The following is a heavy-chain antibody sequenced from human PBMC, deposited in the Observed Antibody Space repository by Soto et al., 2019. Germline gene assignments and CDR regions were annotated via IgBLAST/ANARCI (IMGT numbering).Heavy chain of an antibody. J-gene: IGHJ6*02. CDR1: GFTFSYYA. D-gene: IGHD3-3*01. CDR3: AQEGSRGYYDFWSGYRAAYYGMDV. V-gene: IGHV3-64D*06. Sequence: GGSLRLSCSASGFTFSYYAMHWVRQAPGKGLEYVSAISSNGGSTYYADSVKGRFTISRDNSKNMLYLQMSSLRAEDTAVYCCAQEGSRGYYDFWSGYRAAYYGMDVWGQGTTVTVSS. CDR2: ISSNGGST.